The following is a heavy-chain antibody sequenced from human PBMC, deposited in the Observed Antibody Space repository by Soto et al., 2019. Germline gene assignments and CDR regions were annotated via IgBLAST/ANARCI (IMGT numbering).Heavy chain of an antibody. J-gene: IGHJ4*02. CDR1: GGSISSSNW. Sequence: PSETLSLTCAVSGGSISSSNWWGWVRQPPGKGLEWIGEIYHSGSTNYNPSLKSRVAISVDKSKNQFSLKLSSVTAADTAVYYCASSSTDGYYFDYWGQGTLVTVSS. CDR3: ASSSTDGYYFDY. CDR2: IYHSGST. D-gene: IGHD2-8*01. V-gene: IGHV4-4*02.